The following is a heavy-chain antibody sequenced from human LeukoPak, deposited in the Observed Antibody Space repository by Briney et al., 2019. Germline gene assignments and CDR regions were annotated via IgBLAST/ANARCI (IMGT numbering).Heavy chain of an antibody. V-gene: IGHV3-23*01. CDR2: ISVGSGST. CDR3: ANRQGHY. CDR1: GFTFSTHS. Sequence: GGSLRLSCVVSGFTFSTHSMSWVCQAPGKGLECVSSISVGSGSTYYADSVKGRFTIPRDNSKNTLYLQINSLRAEDAAVYYCANRQGHYWAQGTLVTVSS. J-gene: IGHJ4*02.